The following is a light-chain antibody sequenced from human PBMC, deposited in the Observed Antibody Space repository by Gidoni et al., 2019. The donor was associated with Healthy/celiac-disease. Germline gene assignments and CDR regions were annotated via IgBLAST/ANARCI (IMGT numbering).Light chain of an antibody. CDR3: QQYYSTPRT. V-gene: IGKV4-1*01. CDR1: QSVLYSSNDKNY. Sequence: DIVITQSRDSLAASLGERATINCKSSQSVLYSSNDKNYLAWYQQKPGQPPKLLIYWASTRESGVPDRFSGSGSGTDFTLTISSLQAEDVAVYYCQQYYSTPRTFGPGTKVDIK. J-gene: IGKJ3*01. CDR2: WAS.